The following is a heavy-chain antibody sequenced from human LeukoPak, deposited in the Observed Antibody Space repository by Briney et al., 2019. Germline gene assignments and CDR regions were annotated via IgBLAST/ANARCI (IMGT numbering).Heavy chain of an antibody. D-gene: IGHD3/OR15-3a*01. J-gene: IGHJ5*02. CDR1: GDSISSGDRS. V-gene: IGHV4-30-2*01. CDR3: ASTAGFGRGSWFAP. CDR2: IHHGGST. Sequence: PSETLSLTCAVSGDSISSGDRSWSWIRQPPGKGLEWIGDIHHGGSTYYNPSLKSRVTISVDRSKNQFSLKLSSVTAADTAVHYCASTAGFGRGSWFAPWGQGTLVTVSS.